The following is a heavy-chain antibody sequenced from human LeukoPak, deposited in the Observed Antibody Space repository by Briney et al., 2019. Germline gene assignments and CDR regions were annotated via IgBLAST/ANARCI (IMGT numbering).Heavy chain of an antibody. Sequence: SGTLSLTCTVSGGSISSSNYYWGWIRQPPGKGLEWIGSVYYSGTTYYNPSLKSRVTISVDTSKNQFSLNLSSVTAADTAVYYCARQKYYDTSGYAIDYWGQGTLVTVSS. CDR2: VYYSGTT. J-gene: IGHJ4*02. D-gene: IGHD3-22*01. V-gene: IGHV4-39*01. CDR1: GGSISSSNYY. CDR3: ARQKYYDTSGYAIDY.